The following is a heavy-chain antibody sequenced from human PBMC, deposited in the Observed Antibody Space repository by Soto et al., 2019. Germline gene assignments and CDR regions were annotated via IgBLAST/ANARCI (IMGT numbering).Heavy chain of an antibody. CDR3: TMVERILERATLREFAY. J-gene: IGHJ4*02. Sequence: LRLSCTASGFTFGDYALSWVRQAPGEGPAWGGFIRSRAYGWTREYDASVKSSFTISREDSKSMAYLQMNSLKTEDTAVYYCTMVERILERATLREFAYWGQGTLVTVSS. V-gene: IGHV3-49*04. CDR2: IRSRAYGWTR. CDR1: GFTFGDYA. D-gene: IGHD5-12*01.